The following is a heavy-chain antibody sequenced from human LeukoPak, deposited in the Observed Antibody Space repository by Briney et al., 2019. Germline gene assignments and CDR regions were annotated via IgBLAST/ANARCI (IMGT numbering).Heavy chain of an antibody. J-gene: IGHJ6*03. Sequence: ASVKVSCKASGYTFTGYYMHWVRQAPGQGLEWMGWINPNSGGTIYAQKFQGRVTMTRDTSISTAYMELSRLRSDDTAVYYCAREGYGDSYYYYYMDVWGKGTTVTVSS. V-gene: IGHV1-2*02. CDR1: GYTFTGYY. D-gene: IGHD4-17*01. CDR3: AREGYGDSYYYYYMDV. CDR2: INPNSGGT.